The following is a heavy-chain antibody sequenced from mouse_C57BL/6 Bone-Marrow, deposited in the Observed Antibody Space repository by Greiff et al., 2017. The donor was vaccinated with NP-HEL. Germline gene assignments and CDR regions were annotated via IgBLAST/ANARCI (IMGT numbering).Heavy chain of an antibody. CDR2: ISSGSSTI. CDR3: ARLRYMADY. CDR1: GFTFSDYG. D-gene: IGHD1-1*01. Sequence: EVKLMESGGGLVKPGGSLKLSCAASGFTFSDYGMHWVRQAPEKGLEWVAYISSGSSTIYYADTVKGRFTITRDHAKNTRYLQRTSLRSQDTAMCYCARLRYMADYWGQGTAVTVSA. J-gene: IGHJ4*01. V-gene: IGHV5-17*01.